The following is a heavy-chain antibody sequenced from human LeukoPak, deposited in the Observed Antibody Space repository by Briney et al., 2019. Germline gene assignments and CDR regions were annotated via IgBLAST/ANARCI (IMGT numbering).Heavy chain of an antibody. CDR3: ARSGYCSGGSCRSAFDI. CDR1: GGTFSSYA. Sequence: ASVKVSCEASGGTFSSYAISCVRQTPGQGLEWMGGIIPIFGTANYAQKFQGRVTITADESTSTAYMELSSLRSEDTAVYYCARSGYCSGGSCRSAFDIWGQGTMVTVSS. CDR2: IIPIFGTA. D-gene: IGHD2-15*01. J-gene: IGHJ3*02. V-gene: IGHV1-69*13.